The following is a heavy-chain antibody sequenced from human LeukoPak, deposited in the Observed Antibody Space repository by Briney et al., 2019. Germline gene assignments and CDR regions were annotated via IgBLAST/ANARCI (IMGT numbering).Heavy chain of an antibody. V-gene: IGHV4-59*01. J-gene: IGHJ6*03. CDR1: GGSISSYY. Sequence: SETLSLTCTVSGGSISSYYWSWIRQPPGKGLEWIGYIYYSGSTNYNPSLKSRVTISVDTSKNQFSLKLSSVTAADTAVYYCARGRYDILTGYPYYMDVWGKGTTVTISS. CDR3: ARGRYDILTGYPYYMDV. CDR2: IYYSGST. D-gene: IGHD3-9*01.